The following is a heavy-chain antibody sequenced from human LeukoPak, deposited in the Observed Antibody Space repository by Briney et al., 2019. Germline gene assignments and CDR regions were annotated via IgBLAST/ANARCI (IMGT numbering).Heavy chain of an antibody. V-gene: IGHV3-66*04. CDR1: GFTVSSNY. Sequence: PGGSLRLSCAASGFTVSSNYISWVRQAPGKGLEWVSVIYSGGSTYYADSVKGRFTISRDNSKNTLYLQMNSLRAEDTAVYYCAKRGAEVGATVAPGDYWGQGTLVTVSS. J-gene: IGHJ4*02. CDR2: IYSGGST. D-gene: IGHD1-26*01. CDR3: AKRGAEVGATVAPGDY.